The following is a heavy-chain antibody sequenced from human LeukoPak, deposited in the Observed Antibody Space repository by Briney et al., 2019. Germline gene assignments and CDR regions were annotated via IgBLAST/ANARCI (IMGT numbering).Heavy chain of an antibody. J-gene: IGHJ4*02. CDR3: ARDPNKSGVDYYFDY. CDR1: GFTFSSYG. D-gene: IGHD3-9*01. V-gene: IGHV3-33*01. CDR2: IWYDGSNK. Sequence: GRSLRLSCAASGFTFSSYGMHWVRQAPGKGLEWVAVIWYDGSNKYYADSVKGRFTISRDNSKNTLYLQMNSLRAEDTAVYYCARDPNKSGVDYYFDYWGQGTLVTVSS.